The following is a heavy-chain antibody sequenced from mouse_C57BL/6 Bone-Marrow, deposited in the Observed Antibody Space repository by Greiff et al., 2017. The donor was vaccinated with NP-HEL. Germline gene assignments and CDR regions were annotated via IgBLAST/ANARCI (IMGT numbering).Heavy chain of an antibody. CDR2: INPYNGGT. V-gene: IGHV1-19*01. CDR3: TSLLRISYYFDY. D-gene: IGHD1-2*01. Sequence: VQLQQSGPVLVKPGASVKMSCKASGYTFTDYYMNWVKQSHGKSLEWIGVINPYNGGTSYNQKFKGKATLTVDKSSSTAYMELNSLTSEDTAVYYCTSLLRISYYFDYWGQGTTLTVSS. J-gene: IGHJ2*01. CDR1: GYTFTDYY.